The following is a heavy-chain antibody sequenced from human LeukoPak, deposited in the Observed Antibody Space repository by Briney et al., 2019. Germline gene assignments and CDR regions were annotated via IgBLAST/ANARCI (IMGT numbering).Heavy chain of an antibody. Sequence: SETLSLTCTVSGGSISSRSYYWGWIRQPPGKGLEWIGSNYYSGSTYYNPSLKSRVTISVDTSKNQFSLKLSAVTAADTAVYYCARVIAVAGIIYFDYWGQGTLVTVSS. V-gene: IGHV4-39*01. J-gene: IGHJ4*02. CDR2: NYYSGST. CDR3: ARVIAVAGIIYFDY. D-gene: IGHD6-19*01. CDR1: GGSISSRSYY.